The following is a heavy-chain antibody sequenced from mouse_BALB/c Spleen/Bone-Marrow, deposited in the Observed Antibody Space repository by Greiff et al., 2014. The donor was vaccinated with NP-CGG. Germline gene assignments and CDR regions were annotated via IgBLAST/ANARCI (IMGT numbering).Heavy chain of an antibody. D-gene: IGHD3-1*01. CDR1: GYTFSNYW. CDR2: IHPGNSDT. Sequence: VHVKQSGTVLARPGAAVKMSCKASGYTFSNYWMHWIKQRPGQGLEWIGTIHPGNSDTTYNQKFKGKAKLTAVTSTSTAYMELSSLTNGDSAVYYCTTLARNNFDYWGQGTTLTVSS. V-gene: IGHV1-5*01. CDR3: TTLARNNFDY. J-gene: IGHJ2*01.